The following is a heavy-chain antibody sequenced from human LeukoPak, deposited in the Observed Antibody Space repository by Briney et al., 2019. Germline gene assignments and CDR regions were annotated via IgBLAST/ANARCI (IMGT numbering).Heavy chain of an antibody. CDR1: GYTFTGYY. V-gene: IGHV1-2*02. J-gene: IGHJ5*02. CDR2: INPNSGGT. D-gene: IGHD3-10*01. Sequence: GASVKVSCKASGYTFTGYYMHWVRPAPGQGLEWMGWINPNSGGTNYAQKFQGRVTMTRDTSISTAYMELSRLRSDDTAVYYCARSNPGGGYYGSGSYFYNWFDPWGQGTLVTVSS. CDR3: ARSNPGGGYYGSGSYFYNWFDP.